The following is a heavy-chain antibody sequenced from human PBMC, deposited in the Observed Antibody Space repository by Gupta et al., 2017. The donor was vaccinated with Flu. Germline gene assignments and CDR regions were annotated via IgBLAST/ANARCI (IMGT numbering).Heavy chain of an antibody. D-gene: IGHD2-2*01. CDR2: INPNSGGT. J-gene: IGHJ4*02. Sequence: PGQGLEWMGRINPNSGGTRFAQKFQGRVTMTSDTSTNMVFMDLSSLGPDDTALYYCARVQYCSTTSCYEPFDHWGQGTLVSVSS. V-gene: IGHV1-2*06. CDR3: ARVQYCSTTSCYEPFDH.